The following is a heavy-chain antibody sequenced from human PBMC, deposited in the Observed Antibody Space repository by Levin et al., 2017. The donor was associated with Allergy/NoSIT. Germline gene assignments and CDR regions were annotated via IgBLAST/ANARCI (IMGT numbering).Heavy chain of an antibody. J-gene: IGHJ4*02. Sequence: GESLKISCTVSGFIFSSYWMHWVRQAPGKGLMWVSRINSDGSFTTYADSVKGRFIISRDNAKNTLYLQMNSLRAEDTAVYVCARDITGTTGFDYWGQGTLVTVSS. V-gene: IGHV3-74*01. CDR3: ARDITGTTGFDY. CDR1: GFIFSSYW. D-gene: IGHD1-7*01. CDR2: INSDGSFT.